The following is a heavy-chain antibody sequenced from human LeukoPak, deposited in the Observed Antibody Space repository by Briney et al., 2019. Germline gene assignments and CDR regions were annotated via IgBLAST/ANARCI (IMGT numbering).Heavy chain of an antibody. J-gene: IGHJ6*02. CDR2: IYYSGST. Sequence: SETLSLTCTVSGGSISSSSYYWGWIRQPPGKGLEWIGSIYYSGSTYYNPSLKSRVTMSVDTSENQFSLKLSFVTAADTAVYYCARHEYNYGSGTYYYYGMDVWGQGTTVTVAS. V-gene: IGHV4-39*01. CDR3: ARHEYNYGSGTYYYYGMDV. D-gene: IGHD3-10*01. CDR1: GGSISSSSYY.